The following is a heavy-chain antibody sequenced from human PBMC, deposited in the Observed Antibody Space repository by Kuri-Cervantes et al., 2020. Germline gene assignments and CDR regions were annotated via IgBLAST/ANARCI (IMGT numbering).Heavy chain of an antibody. J-gene: IGHJ6*02. CDR1: GGSISSYY. V-gene: IGHV4-59*01. CDR2: IYYSGST. CDR3: ASVRLGKKSYYYYGMDV. D-gene: IGHD3-16*01. Sequence: SETLPLTCTVSGGSISSYYWSWIRQPPGKGLEWIGYIYYSGSTNYNPSLKSRVTISVDTSKNQFSLKLSSVTAADTAVYYCASVRLGKKSYYYYGMDVWGQGTTVTVSS.